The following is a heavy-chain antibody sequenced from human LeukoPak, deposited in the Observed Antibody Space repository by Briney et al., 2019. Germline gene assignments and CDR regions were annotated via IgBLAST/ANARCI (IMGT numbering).Heavy chain of an antibody. CDR1: GFTFSSYS. CDR3: ARDRVSYDYGDYTATGAFDY. Sequence: GGSLRLSCAASGFTFSSYSMNWVRQAPGKGLEWVSSISSSSSYIYYADSVKGRFTISRDNAKNSLYLQMNSLRAEDTAVYYCARDRVSYDYGDYTATGAFDYWGQGTLVTVSS. J-gene: IGHJ4*02. CDR2: ISSSSSYI. V-gene: IGHV3-21*01. D-gene: IGHD4-17*01.